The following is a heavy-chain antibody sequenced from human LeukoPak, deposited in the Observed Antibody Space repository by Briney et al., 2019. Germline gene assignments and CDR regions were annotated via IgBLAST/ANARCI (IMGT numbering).Heavy chain of an antibody. V-gene: IGHV3-23*01. CDR2: ISGSGGST. Sequence: GGSLRLSCAASGFTFSSYAMSWVRQAPGKGLEWVSAISGSGGSTYYADSVKGRFTISRDSSKNTLYLQMNSLRAEDTAVYYCAKVRYYDSSGYYYGAYFDYWGQGTLVTVSS. CDR1: GFTFSSYA. D-gene: IGHD3-22*01. J-gene: IGHJ4*02. CDR3: AKVRYYDSSGYYYGAYFDY.